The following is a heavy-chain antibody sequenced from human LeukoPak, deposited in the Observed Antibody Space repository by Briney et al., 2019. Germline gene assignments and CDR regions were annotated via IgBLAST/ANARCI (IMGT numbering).Heavy chain of an antibody. V-gene: IGHV3-23*01. Sequence: GSLRLSCAASGFTFSSYAMSWVRQAPGKGLEWVSAISGSGASTYYADSVQGRFTISRDNSKNTLYLQMSSLRAVDTAVYYCAKGGFISSQGFDYWGQGTLVTVSS. J-gene: IGHJ4*02. CDR2: ISGSGAST. D-gene: IGHD6-13*01. CDR3: AKGGFISSQGFDY. CDR1: GFTFSSYA.